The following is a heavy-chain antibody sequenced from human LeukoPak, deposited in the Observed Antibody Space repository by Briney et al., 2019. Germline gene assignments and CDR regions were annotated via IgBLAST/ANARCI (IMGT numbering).Heavy chain of an antibody. V-gene: IGHV1-2*02. CDR3: ARTDNKYDSRLLFN. D-gene: IGHD3-22*01. J-gene: IGHJ4*02. CDR2: VNPHSGGT. Sequence: APVKVSCKASGYTFTYYYIHWVRQAPGHGLEWMGWVNPHSGGTNFAQRFRGRVTLTRDTSVTTAYMELDRLESDDTAIYYCARTDNKYDSRLLFNWGQGTQIIVSS. CDR1: GYTFTYYY.